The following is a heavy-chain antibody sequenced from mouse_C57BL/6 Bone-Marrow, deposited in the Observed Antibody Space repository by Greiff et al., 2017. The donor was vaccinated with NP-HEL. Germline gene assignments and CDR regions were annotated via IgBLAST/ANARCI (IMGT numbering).Heavy chain of an antibody. J-gene: IGHJ4*01. Sequence: EVKLVESGEGLVKPGGSLKLSCAASGFTFSSYAMSWVHQTPEKRLEWVAYISSGGDYIYYADTVKGRFTISRDNARNTLYLQMSSLKSEDTAMYYCTRRRLRLDYYAMDYWGQGTSVTVSS. D-gene: IGHD2-4*01. CDR2: ISSGGDYI. CDR3: TRRRLRLDYYAMDY. CDR1: GFTFSSYA. V-gene: IGHV5-9-1*02.